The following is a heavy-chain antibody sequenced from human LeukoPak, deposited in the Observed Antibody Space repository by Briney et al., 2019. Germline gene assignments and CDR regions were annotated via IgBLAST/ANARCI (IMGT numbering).Heavy chain of an antibody. CDR3: ATRGY. CDR2: IYNSGSN. CDR1: GGSISSDY. Sequence: PSETLSLTCTVSGGSISSDYWQWIRQPPGKGLEWIGYIYNSGSNNYNPSLKSRVTISIDTSKNQFPLKLTSVTAADTAVYYCATRGYWGQGTLVTVSS. V-gene: IGHV4-59*08. D-gene: IGHD3-10*01. J-gene: IGHJ4*02.